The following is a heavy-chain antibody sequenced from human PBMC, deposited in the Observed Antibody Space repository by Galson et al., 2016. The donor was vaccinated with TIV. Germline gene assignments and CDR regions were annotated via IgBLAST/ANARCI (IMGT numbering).Heavy chain of an antibody. Sequence: SETLSLTCSVSGGSVSSYHWSWIRQPPGKGLEWIGYIYYGGNTNYNYNPSNESRVTMSVDTSKTQVSLKLSSVIAADTAVYFCARAPDGENWYFVFWGRGTLVTVSS. CDR3: ARAPDGENWYFVF. J-gene: IGHJ2*01. V-gene: IGHV4-59*08. CDR2: IYYGGNTNY. CDR1: GGSVSSYH.